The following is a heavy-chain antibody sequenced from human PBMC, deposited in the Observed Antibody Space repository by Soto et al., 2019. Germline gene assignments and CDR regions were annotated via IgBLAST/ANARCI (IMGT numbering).Heavy chain of an antibody. CDR1: GWSFSGYY. CDR3: ARSRYTSGWWTPPFDY. Sequence: SETLSLTCAFYGWSFSGYYWSWIRQPPGKGLEWIGYIYYSGSTNYNPSLKSRVTISVDTSKNQFSLKLTSVTAADTAVYYCARSRYTSGWWTPPFDYWGQGTLVTVSS. V-gene: IGHV4-59*01. CDR2: IYYSGST. J-gene: IGHJ4*02. D-gene: IGHD6-19*01.